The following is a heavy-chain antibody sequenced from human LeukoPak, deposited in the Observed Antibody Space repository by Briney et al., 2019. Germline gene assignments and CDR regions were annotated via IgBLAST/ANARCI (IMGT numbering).Heavy chain of an antibody. CDR1: GFTFSSYG. J-gene: IGHJ6*04. Sequence: GGSLRLSCAASGFTFSSYGMHWVRQAPGKGLEWVAVIWYDGSNKYYADSVKGRFTIYRDNSKNTLYLQMNSLRAEDTAVYYCAREGSIAAAGTYYYYGMDVWGKGTTVTVSS. CDR2: IWYDGSNK. D-gene: IGHD6-13*01. CDR3: AREGSIAAAGTYYYYGMDV. V-gene: IGHV3-33*01.